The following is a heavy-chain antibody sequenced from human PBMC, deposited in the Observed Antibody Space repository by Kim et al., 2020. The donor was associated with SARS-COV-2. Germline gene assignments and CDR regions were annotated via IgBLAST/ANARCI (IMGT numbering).Heavy chain of an antibody. V-gene: IGHV3-11*01. CDR3: ARGSYSHYYWFDP. J-gene: IGHJ5*02. D-gene: IGHD4-4*01. Sequence: ADSVKGRFTISRDNARNSLYLQMNSLRVEDTAVYYCARGSYSHYYWFDPWGQGTLVTVSS.